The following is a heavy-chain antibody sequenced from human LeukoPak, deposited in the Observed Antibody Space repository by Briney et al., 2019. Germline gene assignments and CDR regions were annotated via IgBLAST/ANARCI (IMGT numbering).Heavy chain of an antibody. J-gene: IGHJ4*02. CDR2: ISSSSSYI. CDR1: GVTFSNYD. CDR3: ARDRITIFGVVSSVYFDY. V-gene: IGHV3-21*01. D-gene: IGHD3-3*01. Sequence: GGSLRLSCAASGVTFSNYDMSWVRQAPGKGLEWVSSISSSSSYIYYADSVKGRFTISRDNAKNSLYLQMNSLRAEDTAVYYCARDRITIFGVVSSVYFDYWGQGTLVTVSS.